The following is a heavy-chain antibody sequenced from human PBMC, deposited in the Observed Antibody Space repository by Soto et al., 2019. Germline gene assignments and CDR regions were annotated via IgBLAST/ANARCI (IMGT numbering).Heavy chain of an antibody. V-gene: IGHV4-59*08. D-gene: IGHD3-10*01. CDR3: ARHRPFGINSLSPFDI. CDR1: GGSIVSYY. CDR2: ISYSGST. J-gene: IGHJ3*02. Sequence: LSLNCTITGGSIVSYYWSWISESPGKGLEWIGYISYSGSTYYKSSLKSRATISLDTSKIQFSLDLTSVTAADSAVYYCARHRPFGINSLSPFDIWGQGTVVT.